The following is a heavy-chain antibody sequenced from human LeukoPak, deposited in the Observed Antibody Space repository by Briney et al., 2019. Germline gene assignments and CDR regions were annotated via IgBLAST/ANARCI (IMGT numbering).Heavy chain of an antibody. D-gene: IGHD6-13*01. Sequence: SVKVSCKASGGTFRSYAISWVRQAPGQGLEWMGGIIPIFGTANYAQKFQGRVTITADESTSTAYMELSSLRSEDTAVYYCARARAAAGTEFDYWGQGTLVTVSS. CDR2: IIPIFGTA. J-gene: IGHJ4*02. V-gene: IGHV1-69*01. CDR1: GGTFRSYA. CDR3: ARARAAAGTEFDY.